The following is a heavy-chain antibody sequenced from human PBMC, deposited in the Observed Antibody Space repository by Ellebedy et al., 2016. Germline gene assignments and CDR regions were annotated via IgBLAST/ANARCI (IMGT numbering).Heavy chain of an antibody. Sequence: GGSLRLXXAASGFSFSSYGMYWVRQAPGKGLEWVAVIWYDGSNKYYADSVKGRFTISRDNSKNTLYLQMNSLRAEDTAVYYCAREGGIFGLDYWGQGTLVTVSS. CDR1: GFSFSSYG. D-gene: IGHD3-3*02. CDR3: AREGGIFGLDY. CDR2: IWYDGSNK. J-gene: IGHJ4*02. V-gene: IGHV3-33*01.